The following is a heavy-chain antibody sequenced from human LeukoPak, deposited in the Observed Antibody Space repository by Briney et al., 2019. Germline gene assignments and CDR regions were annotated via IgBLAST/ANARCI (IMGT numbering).Heavy chain of an antibody. CDR2: IYYSGNT. J-gene: IGHJ4*02. D-gene: IGHD3/OR15-3a*01. Sequence: SEALSLTCTVSGVSISSSNSYWGWIRQPPGKGLEWIGSIYYSGNTYYNASLRSQVSISIDTSKNQFSLRLTSVTAADTAVYYCARQTGSGLFILPGGQGTLVTVSS. CDR1: GVSISSSNSY. V-gene: IGHV4-39*01. CDR3: ARQTGSGLFILP.